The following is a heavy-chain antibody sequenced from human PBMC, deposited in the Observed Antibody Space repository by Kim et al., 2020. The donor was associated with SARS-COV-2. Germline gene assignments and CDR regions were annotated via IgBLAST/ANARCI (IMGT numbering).Heavy chain of an antibody. V-gene: IGHV3-30-3*01. CDR3: ARGTGHFDWLSSDYYYFYAMDV. CDR1: GFTFSNYT. CDR2: ISYDGNNK. J-gene: IGHJ6*04. Sequence: GGSLRLSCAASGFTFSNYTFHWVRQAPGKGLEWVAVISYDGNNKYYADSVKGRFTISRDKSKNTLYLQMNSLRPEDTAVYYCARGTGHFDWLSSDYYYFYAMDVWGEGTTVTVPS. D-gene: IGHD3-9*01.